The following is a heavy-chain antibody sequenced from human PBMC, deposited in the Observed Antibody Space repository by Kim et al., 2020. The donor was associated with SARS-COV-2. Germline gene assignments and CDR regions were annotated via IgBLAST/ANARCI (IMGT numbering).Heavy chain of an antibody. Sequence: SETLSLTCTVSGGSISSYYWSWIRQPPGKGLEWIGYIYYSGSTNYNPSLKSRDTISVDTSKNQFSLKLSSVTAADTAVYYCAGRDSSSWYPHYYYYYGMDVWGEGTTVTVSS. V-gene: IGHV4-59*08. CDR2: IYYSGST. CDR1: GGSISSYY. CDR3: AGRDSSSWYPHYYYYYGMDV. D-gene: IGHD6-13*01. J-gene: IGHJ6*04.